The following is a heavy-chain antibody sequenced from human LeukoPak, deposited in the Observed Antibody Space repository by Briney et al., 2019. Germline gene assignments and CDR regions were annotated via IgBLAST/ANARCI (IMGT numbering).Heavy chain of an antibody. CDR2: IYTSGST. J-gene: IGHJ4*02. V-gene: IGHV4-61*02. CDR3: ARHWVSNSWY. D-gene: IGHD4-11*01. Sequence: SETLSLTCTVSGGSISSGSYYWSWIRQPAGKGLEWIGRIYTSGSTNYNPSLKSRVTISVDTSKNQFSLKLSSVTAADTAVYYCARHWVSNSWYWGQGTLVTVSS. CDR1: GGSISSGSYY.